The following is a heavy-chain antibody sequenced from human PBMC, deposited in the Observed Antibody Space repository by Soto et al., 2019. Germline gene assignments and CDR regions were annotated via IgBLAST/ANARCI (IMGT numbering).Heavy chain of an antibody. CDR3: ARAVDTAMEYFDY. CDR2: IWYDGSNK. CDR1: GFTFSSYG. V-gene: IGHV3-33*01. J-gene: IGHJ4*02. Sequence: GGSLRLSCAASGFTFSSYGMHWVRQAPGKGLEWVAVIWYDGSNKYYADSVKGRFTISRDNSKNTLYLQMNSLRAEDTAVYYCARAVDTAMEYFDYWGQGTLVTVSS. D-gene: IGHD5-18*01.